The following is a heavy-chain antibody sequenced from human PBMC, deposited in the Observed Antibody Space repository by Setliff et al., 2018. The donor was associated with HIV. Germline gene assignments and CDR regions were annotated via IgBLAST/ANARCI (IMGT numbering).Heavy chain of an antibody. CDR1: GGTFSSYA. CDR3: ARAPRDGNNYGYQPYYFDY. Sequence: GPSVKVSCKASGGTFSSYAISWVRQAPGQGLEWMGGIIPIFGTTKYAQKFQGRVTITTDESTSTAYMELSSLRSEDTAVYYCARAPRDGNNYGYQPYYFDYWGQGTLVTVSS. CDR2: IIPIFGTT. D-gene: IGHD4-17*01. J-gene: IGHJ4*02. V-gene: IGHV1-69*05.